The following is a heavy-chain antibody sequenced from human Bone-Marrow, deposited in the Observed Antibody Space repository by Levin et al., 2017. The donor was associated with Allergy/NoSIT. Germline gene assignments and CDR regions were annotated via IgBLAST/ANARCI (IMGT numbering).Heavy chain of an antibody. CDR1: GDSMRSYY. J-gene: IGHJ4*02. CDR3: ARRGTYYDANGYYRAFDY. D-gene: IGHD3-22*01. Sequence: SETLSLTCSVSGDSMRSYYWSWIRQPPGKGLEWIGYIDDSGSTTYNPSLKSRVTMSVETSDKTFSLRLDSVCAPHTAVYYCARRGTYYDANGYYRAFDYWGQGTLVTVSS. CDR2: IDDSGST. V-gene: IGHV4-59*08.